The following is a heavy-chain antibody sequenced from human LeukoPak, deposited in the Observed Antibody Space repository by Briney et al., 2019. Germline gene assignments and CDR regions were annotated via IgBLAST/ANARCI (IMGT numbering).Heavy chain of an antibody. CDR3: AKDATTSRDAFDI. D-gene: IGHD2-2*01. Sequence: GRSLRLSCAASGFTFSSYGMHWVRQAPGKGLEWVAVISYDGSNKYYADSVKGRFTISRDNSKNTLYLQMNSLRAEDTAVYYCAKDATTSRDAFDIWGQGTMVTVSS. V-gene: IGHV3-30*18. CDR2: ISYDGSNK. J-gene: IGHJ3*02. CDR1: GFTFSSYG.